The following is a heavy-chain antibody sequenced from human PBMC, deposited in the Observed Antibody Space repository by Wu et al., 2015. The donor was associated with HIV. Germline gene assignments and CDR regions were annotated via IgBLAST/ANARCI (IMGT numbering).Heavy chain of an antibody. CDR3: ARQRAYTSGWYILDS. CDR1: GYTFTSYD. Sequence: QVKLVQSGAEVKKSGASVKVSCKASGYTFTSYDINWVRQATGQGLEWMGIINPSGGSTSYAQKFQGRVTMTRDTSTSTVYMEVSSLRSEDTAVYYCARQRAYTSGWYILDSWGQGTLVTVSS. V-gene: IGHV1-46*01. D-gene: IGHD6-19*01. CDR2: INPSGGST. J-gene: IGHJ4*02.